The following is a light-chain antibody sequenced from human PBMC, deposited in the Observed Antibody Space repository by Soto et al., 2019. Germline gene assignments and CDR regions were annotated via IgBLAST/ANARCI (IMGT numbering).Light chain of an antibody. V-gene: IGKV3-15*01. CDR1: QSVSSK. J-gene: IGKJ4*01. CDR3: QQYNNWPPVT. CDR2: GAS. Sequence: ELVLTQSPAPLSVSPGARATLSCRASQSVSSKLAWSQQKPGQAPRLLIYGASTRATGIPARFSGSGSGTEFTLTISSLQSEDFAVYYCQQYNNWPPVTFGGGTKVDIK.